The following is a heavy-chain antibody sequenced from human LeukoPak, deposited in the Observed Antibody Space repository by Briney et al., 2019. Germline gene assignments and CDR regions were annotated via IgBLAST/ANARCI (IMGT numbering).Heavy chain of an antibody. Sequence: GGSLRLSCAASGISFSDFWMHWVRQAPGKGLVWVSRINSDGSSTSYADPVRGRFTISRDNAKNTLFLQMNSLRAEDTAVYYCAKDQHYYDSSGYYPIYWGQGTLVTVSS. CDR1: GISFSDFW. V-gene: IGHV3-74*01. CDR3: AKDQHYYDSSGYYPIY. CDR2: INSDGSST. D-gene: IGHD3-22*01. J-gene: IGHJ4*02.